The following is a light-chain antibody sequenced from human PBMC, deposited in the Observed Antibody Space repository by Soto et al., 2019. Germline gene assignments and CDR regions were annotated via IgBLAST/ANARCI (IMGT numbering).Light chain of an antibody. J-gene: IGKJ1*01. V-gene: IGKV1-39*01. CDR1: HTISSN. CDR3: LQTYSVPWT. CDR2: AAS. Sequence: DIQMTQSPSSLSASIGGRVTITCRASHTISSNLNWYQQKPGKAPQLLIYAASSVPSGVPPRFSGRGSGTEFTLTVSSLQSEDFATYYCLQTYSVPWTFGHGTKVEIK.